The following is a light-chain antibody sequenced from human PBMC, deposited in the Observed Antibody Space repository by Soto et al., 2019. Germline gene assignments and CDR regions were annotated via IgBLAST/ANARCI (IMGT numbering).Light chain of an antibody. J-gene: IGLJ1*01. V-gene: IGLV1-40*01. CDR2: ANN. CDR1: SSNIGAGYD. Sequence: QPVLTQPPSVSGAPGQRVTISCCWSSSNIGAGYDVHWYQQLPGKAPKPLIYANNNRPSGVSDRFSGSKSVTSASMAIAGLQAEDEADYYCQSYDTILTVFGTGTKVTVL. CDR3: QSYDTILTV.